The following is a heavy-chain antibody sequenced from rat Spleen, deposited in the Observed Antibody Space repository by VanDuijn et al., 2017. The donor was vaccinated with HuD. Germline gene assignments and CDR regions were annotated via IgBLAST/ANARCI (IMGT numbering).Heavy chain of an antibody. D-gene: IGHD1-6*01. CDR1: GFSLTDYS. CDR3: ARADRETYAHFDH. Sequence: VQLKESGPGLVQPSQTLSLTCTVSGFSLTDYSIHWVRQPPGKGLEWVGVVWSGGSTAHNSLLKSRLSITRDISESQVFLEMNSLQTEDTATYYCARADRETYAHFDHWGQGVMVTVSS. V-gene: IGHV2S63*01. CDR2: VWSGGST. J-gene: IGHJ2*01.